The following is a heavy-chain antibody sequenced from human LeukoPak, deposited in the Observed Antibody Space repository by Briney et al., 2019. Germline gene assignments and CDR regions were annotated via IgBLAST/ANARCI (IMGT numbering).Heavy chain of an antibody. CDR3: ARRYYDYVWGSYRPYYFDY. V-gene: IGHV4-34*01. J-gene: IGHJ4*02. Sequence: SETLSLTCAVYGVSFSGYYWSWIRQPPGKGLEWIGEINHSGSTNYNPSLKSRVTISVDTSKNQFSLKLSSVTAADTAVYYCARRYYDYVWGSYRPYYFDYWGQGTLVTVSS. D-gene: IGHD3-16*02. CDR1: GVSFSGYY. CDR2: INHSGST.